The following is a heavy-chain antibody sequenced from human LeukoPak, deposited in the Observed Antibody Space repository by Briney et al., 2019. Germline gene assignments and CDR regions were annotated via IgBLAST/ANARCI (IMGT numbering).Heavy chain of an antibody. CDR2: ISYDSRSI. J-gene: IGHJ5*02. CDR3: ARDGSEWSRDL. CDR1: GFTFSPYG. Sequence: GGSLRLSCEASGFTFSPYGMTWVRQAPGKGLEWVSTISYDSRSIGYADSVKGRFTISRDNAKSSTFLQMNSLRVEDTAIYYCARDGSEWSRDLWGQGTLVTVSS. D-gene: IGHD2-15*01. V-gene: IGHV3-21*01.